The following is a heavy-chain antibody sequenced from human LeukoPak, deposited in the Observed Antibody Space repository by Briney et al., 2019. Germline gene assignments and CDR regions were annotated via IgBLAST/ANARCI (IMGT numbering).Heavy chain of an antibody. V-gene: IGHV3-30*02. CDR2: IRYDGSNK. D-gene: IGHD5-12*01. CDR1: GFTFSSYG. J-gene: IGHJ4*02. CDR3: AKGNLVDIVATSDY. Sequence: PGGSLRLSCAASGFTFSSYGMHWVRQAPGKGLEWVAFIRYDGSNKYYADSVKGRFTISRDNSKNTLYLQMNSLRAEDTAVYYCAKGNLVDIVATSDYWGQGTLVTVSS.